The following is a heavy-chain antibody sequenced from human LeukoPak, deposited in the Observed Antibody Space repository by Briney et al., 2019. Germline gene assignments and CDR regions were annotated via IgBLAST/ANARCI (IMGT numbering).Heavy chain of an antibody. CDR1: GFTFTSSA. Sequence: GASVKVSCKASGFTFTSSAMRWVRQARGQRLEWIGWIVVGSGNTNYAQKFQERVTITRDMSTSTAYMELSSLRSEDTAVYYCAAARIQLWGDYYYYMDVWGKGTTVTISS. CDR2: IVVGSGNT. CDR3: AAARIQLWGDYYYYMDV. V-gene: IGHV1-58*02. J-gene: IGHJ6*03. D-gene: IGHD5-18*01.